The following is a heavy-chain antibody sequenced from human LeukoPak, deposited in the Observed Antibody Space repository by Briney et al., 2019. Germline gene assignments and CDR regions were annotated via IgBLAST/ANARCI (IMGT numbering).Heavy chain of an antibody. D-gene: IGHD5-18*01. CDR1: GGTFSSYA. CDR3: ARGRASQPWLNWFDP. Sequence: GASVKVSCKASGGTFSSYASSWVRQAPGQGLEWMGRILPIFGTANYAQKFQGRGTITTDGSTSTSYTCLSRLRSEDTAVYYCARGRASQPWLNWFDPWGQGTLVTVSS. CDR2: ILPIFGTA. V-gene: IGHV1-69*05. J-gene: IGHJ5*02.